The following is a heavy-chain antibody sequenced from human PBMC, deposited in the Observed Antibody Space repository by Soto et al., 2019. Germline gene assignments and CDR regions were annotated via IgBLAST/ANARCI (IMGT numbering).Heavy chain of an antibody. V-gene: IGHV4-59*08. Sequence: PSETLSLTCTVSGGSISNYYWSWFRQTPGKGLEWIGYVHDSWGSNYNPSLKSRVAISLDTSKSQFSLKPTSVTATDTAVYYCARQGFGALHGLVGVWGQGTTVPSP. CDR2: VHDSWGS. CDR1: GGSISNYY. D-gene: IGHD3-10*01. J-gene: IGHJ6*02. CDR3: ARQGFGALHGLVGV.